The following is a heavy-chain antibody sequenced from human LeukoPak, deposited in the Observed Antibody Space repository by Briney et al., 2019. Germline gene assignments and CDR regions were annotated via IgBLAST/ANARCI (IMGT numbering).Heavy chain of an antibody. D-gene: IGHD5-24*01. CDR1: GGSISSGSYY. CDR3: ARASGRYGYMIDY. J-gene: IGHJ4*02. CDR2: IYPSGST. V-gene: IGHV4-61*02. Sequence: SETLSLTCTVSGGSISSGSYYWSWIRQPAGKGLEWIGRIYPSGSTNYNPSLRSRVTISIDTSKSQFSLKLSSVSAADTAVYYCARASGRYGYMIDYWGQGTLVTVSS.